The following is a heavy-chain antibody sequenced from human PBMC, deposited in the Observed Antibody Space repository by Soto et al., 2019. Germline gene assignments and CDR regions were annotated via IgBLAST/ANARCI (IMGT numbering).Heavy chain of an antibody. D-gene: IGHD6-19*01. V-gene: IGHV1-3*05. CDR1: GYSFTSYA. Sequence: QVQLVQSGAEEKKPGASVKVSCKASGYSFTSYAMHWVRQAPGQRLEWVGWINAGNGNTKYSQKFQGRVTITRDTSASTAYMELSSLRSEDTAMYYCARAVAVPASCDYWGQGTLVTVSS. CDR2: INAGNGNT. CDR3: ARAVAVPASCDY. J-gene: IGHJ4*02.